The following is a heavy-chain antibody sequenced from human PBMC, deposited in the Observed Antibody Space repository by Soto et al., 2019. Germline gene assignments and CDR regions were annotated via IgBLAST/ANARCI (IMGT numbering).Heavy chain of an antibody. J-gene: IGHJ3*02. CDR3: AKDQRWRNAFDI. V-gene: IGHV3-23*01. CDR1: GFTFISYA. CDR2: ISGSGGST. D-gene: IGHD1-1*01. Sequence: LGGSLRLSCAASGFTFISYAMSWVRQAPGKGLEWVSAISGSGGSTYYADSVKGRFTISRDNSKNTLYLQMNSLRAEDTAVYYCAKDQRWRNAFDIWGQGTMVSVSS.